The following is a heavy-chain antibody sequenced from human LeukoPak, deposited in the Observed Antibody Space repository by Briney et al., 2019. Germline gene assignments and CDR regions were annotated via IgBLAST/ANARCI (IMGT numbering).Heavy chain of an antibody. CDR1: GYTFTSYG. V-gene: IGHV1-69*04. Sequence: GASVKVSCKASGYTFTSYGISWVRQAPGQGLEWMGRIIPILGMANYAQKFQGRVTITADKSTSTAYMELSSLRSEDTAVYYCAREGVGVEGSWFDPWGQGTLVTVSS. CDR2: IIPILGMA. J-gene: IGHJ5*02. D-gene: IGHD3-3*01. CDR3: AREGVGVEGSWFDP.